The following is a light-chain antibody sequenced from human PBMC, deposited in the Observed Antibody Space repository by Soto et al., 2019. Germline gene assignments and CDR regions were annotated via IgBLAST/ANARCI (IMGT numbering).Light chain of an antibody. CDR3: QQSYTMPIT. J-gene: IGKJ5*01. V-gene: IGKV1-39*01. CDR2: DAS. Sequence: DIQMTQSPSSLSASVGDRVTITCQASQDISNYLNWYQQKPGKAPKLLIYDASNLETGVPSRFSGSGSGTDFTLTINSLQPEDFATYYCQQSYTMPITFGQGTRLEIK. CDR1: QDISNY.